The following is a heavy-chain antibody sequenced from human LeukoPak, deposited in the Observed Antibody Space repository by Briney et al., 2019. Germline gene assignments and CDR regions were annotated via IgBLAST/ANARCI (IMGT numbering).Heavy chain of an antibody. D-gene: IGHD6-13*01. Sequence: GGSLRLSCAASGFTLSSYWMHWVRRPPGRELLWVSRLSPNGISTAYADSVKGRFTIPRDHAKNTLYLQMHSLRVEDTAVYYCARGETDSSWSTFDYWGQGILVTVSS. CDR2: LSPNGIST. J-gene: IGHJ4*02. V-gene: IGHV3-74*01. CDR1: GFTLSSYW. CDR3: ARGETDSSWSTFDY.